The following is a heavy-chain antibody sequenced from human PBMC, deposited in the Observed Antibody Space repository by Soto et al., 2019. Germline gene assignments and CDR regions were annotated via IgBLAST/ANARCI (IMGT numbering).Heavy chain of an antibody. J-gene: IGHJ3*02. CDR1: GFTFSSYW. V-gene: IGHV3-7*01. CDR3: ARAGRITIFSTGYPLNAFDM. D-gene: IGHD3-9*01. CDR2: IKQEGSEK. Sequence: EVQLVESGGGLVQPGGSLRLSCAASGFTFSSYWMSWVRQAPGKGLEWVANIKQEGSEKYYVDTVKGQFTISRDNAKNSLYLQMNSLRTDNTAVYYCARAGRITIFSTGYPLNAFDMCVQGTMVTVSS.